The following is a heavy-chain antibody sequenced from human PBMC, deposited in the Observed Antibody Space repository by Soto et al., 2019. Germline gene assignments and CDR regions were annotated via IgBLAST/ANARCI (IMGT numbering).Heavy chain of an antibody. Sequence: EVQLVESGGGLVKPGGSLRLSCAASGFTFSNAWMSWVRQAPGKGLEWVGRIKSKTDGGTTDYAAPVKGRFTISRDDSKNTLYLHMNSLKTEDKAVYYCTTDRPGLELRYHAFDIWGQGTMVTVSS. V-gene: IGHV3-15*01. D-gene: IGHD1-7*01. J-gene: IGHJ3*02. CDR3: TTDRPGLELRYHAFDI. CDR1: GFTFSNAW. CDR2: IKSKTDGGTT.